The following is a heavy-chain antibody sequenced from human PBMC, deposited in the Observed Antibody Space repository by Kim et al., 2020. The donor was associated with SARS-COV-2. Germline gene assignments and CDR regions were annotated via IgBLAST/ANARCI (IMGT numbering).Heavy chain of an antibody. CDR3: AREIVVALPFDY. J-gene: IGHJ4*02. V-gene: IGHV4-39*07. D-gene: IGHD3-22*01. Sequence: YYNPSLKSRVTISVDTSKNQFSLKLSSVTAADTAVYYCAREIVVALPFDYWGQGTLVTVSS.